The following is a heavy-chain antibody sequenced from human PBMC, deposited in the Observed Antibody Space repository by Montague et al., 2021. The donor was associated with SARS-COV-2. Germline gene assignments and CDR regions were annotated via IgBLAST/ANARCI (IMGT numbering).Heavy chain of an antibody. CDR2: MHFTGKT. J-gene: IGHJ4*02. D-gene: IGHD4/OR15-4a*01. Sequence: SETLSLTCSVSGDSITNHYWSWIRQPAGKGLEWIGRMHFTGKTNFSPFFSSRLTMSADTSKNQFSLKLTSVTAADTAIYFCAGDRFDFGEGRQGTIDYWGQGTLVAISS. V-gene: IGHV4-4*07. CDR3: AGDRFDFGEGRQGTIDY. CDR1: GDSITNHY.